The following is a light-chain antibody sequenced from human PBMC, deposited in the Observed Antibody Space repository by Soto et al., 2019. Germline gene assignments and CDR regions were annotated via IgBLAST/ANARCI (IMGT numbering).Light chain of an antibody. J-gene: IGKJ4*01. CDR1: QSVRSY. Sequence: EIVLTQSPATLSLSPGERATLSCRASQSVRSYLGWYQQKPGQAPRLLIYDTSNRATGIPARFIGSGSGTDYTLTISSLEPEDFAVYYCQHRSSWPLTFGGGTKVEIK. CDR3: QHRSSWPLT. CDR2: DTS. V-gene: IGKV3-11*01.